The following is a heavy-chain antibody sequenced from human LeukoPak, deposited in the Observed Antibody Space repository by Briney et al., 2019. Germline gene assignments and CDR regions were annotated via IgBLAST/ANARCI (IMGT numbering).Heavy chain of an antibody. V-gene: IGHV4-38-2*01. Sequence: SETLSLTCAVSGYSISSGYYWGWIRQPPGKGLEWIGNIYHSGSTYYNPSLKSRVTISVDTSKNQSSLKLSSVTAADTAVYYCARLPCGSTSCYGGFDYWGQGTLVTVSS. CDR3: ARLPCGSTSCYGGFDY. CDR2: IYHSGST. CDR1: GYSISSGYY. J-gene: IGHJ4*02. D-gene: IGHD2-2*01.